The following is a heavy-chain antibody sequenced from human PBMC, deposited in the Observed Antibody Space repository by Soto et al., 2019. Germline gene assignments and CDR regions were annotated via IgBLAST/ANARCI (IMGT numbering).Heavy chain of an antibody. CDR3: ARHGHAIFRGVINYYYCYYMDV. J-gene: IGHJ6*03. CDR2: IYPGDSDT. V-gene: IGHV5-51*01. D-gene: IGHD3-10*01. Sequence: GESLKISCKGSGYSFTSYWIGWVRQMPGKGLEWMGIIYPGDSDTRYSPSFQGQVTISADKSISTAYLQWSSLKASDTAMYYCARHGHAIFRGVINYYYCYYMDVSGKGTTVTVSS. CDR1: GYSFTSYW.